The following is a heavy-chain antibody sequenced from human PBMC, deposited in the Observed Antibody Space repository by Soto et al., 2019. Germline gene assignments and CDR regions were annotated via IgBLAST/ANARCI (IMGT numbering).Heavy chain of an antibody. CDR1: GFTFSNYA. V-gene: IGHV3-23*01. Sequence: EVQLLESGGGLVQPGGSLRLSCEASGFTFSNYAMNWVGKAPGKGLEWVSVISGSGGSTYYADSVKGGFTISRDNSKNTLYLQMNSLRAEDTAVYYCARRSSGWYFDYWGQGTLVTVSS. CDR2: ISGSGGST. CDR3: ARRSSGWYFDY. D-gene: IGHD6-19*01. J-gene: IGHJ4*02.